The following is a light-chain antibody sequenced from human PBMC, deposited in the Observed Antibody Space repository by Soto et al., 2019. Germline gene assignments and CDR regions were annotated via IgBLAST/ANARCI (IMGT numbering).Light chain of an antibody. CDR2: ANN. Sequence: QSVLTQPPSASAAPGQRVTISCSGSGSSIGTNPVNWYQQLPGTAPKLLIYANNQRPSGIPDRFSGSKSGTSASLGISGLQTGDEAEYYCGAWDGSLSSVVFGGGTQLTVL. CDR1: GSSIGTNP. J-gene: IGLJ2*01. CDR3: GAWDGSLSSVV. V-gene: IGLV1-44*01.